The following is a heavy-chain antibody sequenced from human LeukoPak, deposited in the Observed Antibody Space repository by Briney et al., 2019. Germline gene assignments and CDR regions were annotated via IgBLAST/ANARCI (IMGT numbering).Heavy chain of an antibody. Sequence: SETLSLTCAVYGGSFSGYYWSWIRQPPGKGLEWIGEINHSGSTNYKPSLKSRVTISVDTSKNQFSLKLSSVTAADTAVYYCARASYSIGYNWFDPWGQGTLVTVSS. V-gene: IGHV4-34*01. CDR3: ARASYSIGYNWFDP. D-gene: IGHD1-26*01. J-gene: IGHJ5*02. CDR1: GGSFSGYY. CDR2: INHSGST.